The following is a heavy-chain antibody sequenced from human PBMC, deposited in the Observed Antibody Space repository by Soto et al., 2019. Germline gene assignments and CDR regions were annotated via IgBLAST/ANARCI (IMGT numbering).Heavy chain of an antibody. Sequence: EVQLLESGGGLVQPGGSLRLSCAASEFTFSSSAMSWVRQAPGKGLEWVSGITGSGGTTYNADSVKGRFTISRDNSKNTLYLQMNILRADDTAIYYCAKASLVDWTYYLDVWGKGITVTVSS. CDR3: AKASLVDWTYYLDV. J-gene: IGHJ6*03. CDR2: ITGSGGTT. CDR1: EFTFSSSA. D-gene: IGHD1-1*01. V-gene: IGHV3-23*01.